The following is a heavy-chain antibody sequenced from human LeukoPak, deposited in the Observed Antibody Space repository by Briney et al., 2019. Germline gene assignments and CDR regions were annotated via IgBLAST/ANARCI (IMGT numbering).Heavy chain of an antibody. D-gene: IGHD6-19*01. Sequence: ASETLSLTCAVSGVAFSNYYWSWVRQSPRKGLEWIGEINHSGYTNYNPSLKSRVTMSIDTSKNQFSLMLTSVTAADTAVYYCTRAVAGHPDWGQGTLVTVSS. V-gene: IGHV4-34*01. CDR1: GVAFSNYY. J-gene: IGHJ4*02. CDR3: TRAVAGHPD. CDR2: INHSGYT.